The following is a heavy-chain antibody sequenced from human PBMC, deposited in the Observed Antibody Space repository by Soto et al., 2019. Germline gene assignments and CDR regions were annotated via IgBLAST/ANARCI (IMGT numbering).Heavy chain of an antibody. D-gene: IGHD5-12*01. CDR1: WFTVSGNY. J-gene: IGHJ2*01. CDR2: IYSGGST. Sequence: EVQLVESGGGLIQPGGSLRLSCAASWFTVSGNYMSWVRQAPGKGLEWVSSIYSGGSTYYADSVQGRFTSSRDNSKNTLYLQMNSMRAEDTAVYYCAKVQDGYNFVWYFDLWGRGTLVTVSA. CDR3: AKVQDGYNFVWYFDL. V-gene: IGHV3-53*01.